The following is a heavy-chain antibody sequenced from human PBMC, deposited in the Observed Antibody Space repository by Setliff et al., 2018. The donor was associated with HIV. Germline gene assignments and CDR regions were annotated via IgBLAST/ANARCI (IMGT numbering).Heavy chain of an antibody. CDR3: ARRGSSGDPWSGSHYLYYFDC. D-gene: IGHD3-3*01. CDR1: GPSINIHY. Sequence: SETLSLTCTVSGPSINIHYWSWIRQSPGKGLEWIGYIHYRGSTNYHPSLRGRVTISVDKSKNQFSLKLASVTAADTAVYYCARRGSSGDPWSGSHYLYYFDCWGQGTLVTVSS. J-gene: IGHJ4*02. CDR2: IHYRGST. V-gene: IGHV4-59*08.